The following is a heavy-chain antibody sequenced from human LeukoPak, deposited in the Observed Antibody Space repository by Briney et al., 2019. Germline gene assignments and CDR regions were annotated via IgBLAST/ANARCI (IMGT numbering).Heavy chain of an antibody. CDR3: ARDLAPASL. V-gene: IGHV3-64D*06. CDR2: ITSNGGST. J-gene: IGHJ4*02. Sequence: GGSLRLSCAASGFTFSSFAMNWVRQAPGEGLEYVSAITSNGGSTYYADSVRGRFSISRDNSKNTLYLQMSSLSTEDTAVYYCARDLAPASLWGQGTLVTVSS. CDR1: GFTFSSFA. D-gene: IGHD3-16*01.